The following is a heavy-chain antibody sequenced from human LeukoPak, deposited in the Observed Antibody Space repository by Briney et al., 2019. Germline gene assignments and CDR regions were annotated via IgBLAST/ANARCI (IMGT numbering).Heavy chain of an antibody. CDR2: IIPIFGTA. V-gene: IGHV1-69*06. CDR1: GGTFSSYA. D-gene: IGHD2-2*01. J-gene: IGHJ6*03. CDR3: ARAVVPAASYYYYMDV. Sequence: SVKVSCKASGGTFSSYAISWVRQAPGQGLEWMGGIIPIFGTANYAQKFQGRVTITADKSTSTAYMELSSLRSEDTAVYYCARAVVPAASYYYYMDVWGKGTTVTVSS.